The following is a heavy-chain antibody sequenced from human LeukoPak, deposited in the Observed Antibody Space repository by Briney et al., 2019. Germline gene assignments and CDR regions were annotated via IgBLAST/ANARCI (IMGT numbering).Heavy chain of an antibody. V-gene: IGHV4-34*01. CDR3: ARGPLLYSSGPYDY. D-gene: IGHD6-19*01. Sequence: SETLSLTCAVHGGSFSGYYWSWIRQPPGKGLEWIGEINHSGSTNYNPSLKSRVTISVDTSKNQFSLKLSSVTAADTAVYYCARGPLLYSSGPYDYWGQGTLVTVSS. CDR2: INHSGST. CDR1: GGSFSGYY. J-gene: IGHJ4*02.